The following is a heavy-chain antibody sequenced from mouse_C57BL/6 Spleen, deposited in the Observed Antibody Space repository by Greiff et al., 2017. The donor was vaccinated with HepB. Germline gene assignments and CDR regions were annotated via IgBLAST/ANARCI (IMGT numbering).Heavy chain of an antibody. D-gene: IGHD1-1*01. V-gene: IGHV1-55*01. CDR3: ARGYYGSRRYFDV. CDR1: GYTFTSYW. CDR2: IYPGSGST. J-gene: IGHJ1*03. Sequence: VKLQQPGAELVKPGASVKMSCKASGYTFTSYWITWVKQRPGQGLEWIGDIYPGSGSTNYNEKFKSKATLTVDTSSSTAYMQLSSLTSEDSAVYYCARGYYGSRRYFDVWGTGTTVTVSS.